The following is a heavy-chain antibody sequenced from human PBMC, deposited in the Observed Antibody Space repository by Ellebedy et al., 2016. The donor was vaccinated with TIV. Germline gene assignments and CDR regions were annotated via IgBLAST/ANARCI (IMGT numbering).Heavy chain of an antibody. CDR1: GYTFTSYD. CDR2: MNPNSGNT. Sequence: AASVKVSCKASGYTFTSYDINWVRQATGQGLEWMGWMNPNSGNTGYAQKFQGRVTMTRNTSISTAYMELSSLRSEDTAVYYCAARRRFYYGMDVWGQGTTVTVSS. V-gene: IGHV1-8*01. J-gene: IGHJ6*02. CDR3: AARRRFYYGMDV.